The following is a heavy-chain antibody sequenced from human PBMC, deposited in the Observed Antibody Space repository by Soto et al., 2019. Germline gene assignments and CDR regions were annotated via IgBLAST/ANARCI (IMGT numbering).Heavy chain of an antibody. D-gene: IGHD4-17*01. CDR2: IRSKANSYAT. V-gene: IGHV3-73*01. CDR1: GFTFSGSA. J-gene: IGHJ6*03. CDR3: TRRGDYGDYGNYYYYMDV. Sequence: GGSLRLSCAASGFTFSGSAMHWVRQASGKGLEWVGRIRSKANSYATAYAASVKGRFTISRDDSKNTAYLQMNSLKTEDTAVYYCTRRGDYGDYGNYYYYMDVWGKGTTVTVSS.